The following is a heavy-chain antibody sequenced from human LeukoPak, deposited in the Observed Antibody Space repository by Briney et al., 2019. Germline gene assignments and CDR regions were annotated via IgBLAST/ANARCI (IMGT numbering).Heavy chain of an antibody. Sequence: PGGSLRLSCAASGFTFSSYSMNWVRQAPGKGLEWVSYISSSSSTIYYADSVKGRFTISRDNAKNSLYLQMNSLRAEDTAVYYCARENYGDGDYWGQGTLVTVSS. CDR2: ISSSSSTI. V-gene: IGHV3-48*04. D-gene: IGHD4-17*01. J-gene: IGHJ4*02. CDR1: GFTFSSYS. CDR3: ARENYGDGDY.